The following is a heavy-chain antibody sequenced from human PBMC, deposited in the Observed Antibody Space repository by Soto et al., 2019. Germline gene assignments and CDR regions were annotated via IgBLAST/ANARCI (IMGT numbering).Heavy chain of an antibody. J-gene: IGHJ4*02. V-gene: IGHV3-11*01. CDR3: TRDPRLSDY. Sequence: GGSLRLSCTASGFTFSDHYMTWIRQGPGTGLELLSYISPSGSDIAYADSVRGRFTISRDNAMHSLYLQLNSLRAEDTAVYYCTRDPRLSDYWGQGTLVTVSS. CDR1: GFTFSDHY. CDR2: ISPSGSDI.